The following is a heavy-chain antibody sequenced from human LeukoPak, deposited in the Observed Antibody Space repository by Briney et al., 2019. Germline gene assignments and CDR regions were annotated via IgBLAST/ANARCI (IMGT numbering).Heavy chain of an antibody. V-gene: IGHV4-61*02. J-gene: IGHJ3*02. CDR1: GGSISSGSYY. D-gene: IGHD7-27*01. Sequence: PSQTLSLTCTVSGGSISSGSYYWSWIRQPAGKGLEWIGRVYTSGSTNYNPSLKSRVTISVDTSKSQFSLKLSSVTAADTAVYYCASWGSGAFDIWGQGTMVTVSS. CDR2: VYTSGST. CDR3: ASWGSGAFDI.